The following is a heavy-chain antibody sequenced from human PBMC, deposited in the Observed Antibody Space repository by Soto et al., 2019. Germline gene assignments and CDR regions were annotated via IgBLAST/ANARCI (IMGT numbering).Heavy chain of an antibody. V-gene: IGHV3-30-3*01. Sequence: GGSLRLSCAASGFTFSSYAMHWVRQAPGKGLEWVAVISYDGSNKYYADSVKGRFTISRDNSKNTLYLQMNSLRAEDTAVYYCARAWDSSSPNNDAFDIWGQGTMVTVSS. CDR3: ARAWDSSSPNNDAFDI. D-gene: IGHD6-13*01. CDR1: GFTFSSYA. J-gene: IGHJ3*02. CDR2: ISYDGSNK.